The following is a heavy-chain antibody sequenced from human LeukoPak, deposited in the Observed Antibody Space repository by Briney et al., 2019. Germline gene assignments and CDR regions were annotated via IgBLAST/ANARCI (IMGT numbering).Heavy chain of an antibody. CDR1: GYTFTSYY. Sequence: GASVKVSCKASGYTFTSYYMHWVRQAPGQGLEWVGWMNPNSGNTGYAQKFQGRVTITRNTSISTAYMELSSLRSEDTAVYYCARGVKGRKARNWFDPWGQGTLVTVSS. CDR3: ARGVKGRKARNWFDP. V-gene: IGHV1-8*03. CDR2: MNPNSGNT. J-gene: IGHJ5*02.